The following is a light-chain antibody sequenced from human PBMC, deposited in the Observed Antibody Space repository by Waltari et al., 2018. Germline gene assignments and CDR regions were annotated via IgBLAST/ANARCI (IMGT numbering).Light chain of an antibody. CDR2: NAN. Sequence: QTVVTQEPSLSVSPGGTVTLTCALSSCLLSTTSYANWYHQTPGQAPRTLVYNANARSSGVPDRFSGSILGNTAALTITGAQADDESDYYCALYMGSGIWVFGGGTRLTVL. CDR3: ALYMGSGIWV. J-gene: IGLJ3*02. V-gene: IGLV8-61*01. CDR1: SCLLSTTSY.